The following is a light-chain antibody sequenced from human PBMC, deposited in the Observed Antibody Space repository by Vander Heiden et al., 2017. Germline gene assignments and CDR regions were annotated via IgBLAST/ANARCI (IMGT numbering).Light chain of an antibody. J-gene: IGLJ2*01. CDR3: AAWDDSLNGVL. V-gene: IGLV1-44*01. CDR2: SNK. CDR1: TSNIGSNT. Sequence: TISCSGSTSNIGSNTVNWYQQLPGTAPKLLIYSNKQRPSGVPDRLSGSKSGTSASLAISGLQSEDEADYYCAAWDDSLNGVLFGGGTKLTVL.